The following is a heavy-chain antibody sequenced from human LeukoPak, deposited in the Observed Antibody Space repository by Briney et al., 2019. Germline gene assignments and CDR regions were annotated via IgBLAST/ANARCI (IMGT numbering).Heavy chain of an antibody. J-gene: IGHJ5*02. CDR1: GYTFTGYY. CDR2: INPNSGGT. CDR3: ARVVESYYYGSGSYDGRRDWFDP. V-gene: IGHV1-2*02. D-gene: IGHD3-10*01. Sequence: ASVKVSCKASGYTFTGYYMHWVRQAPGQGLEWMGWINPNSGGTNYAQKFQGRVTMTRDTSISTAYMELSRLRSDDTAVYYCARVVESYYYGSGSYDGRRDWFDPWGQGTLVTVSS.